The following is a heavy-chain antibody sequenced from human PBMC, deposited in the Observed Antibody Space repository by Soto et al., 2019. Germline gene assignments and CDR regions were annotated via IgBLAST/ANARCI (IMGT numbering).Heavy chain of an antibody. Sequence: PSETLSLTCAVYGGSFSGYYWSWIRQPPGKGLEWIGEINHSGSTNYNPSLKSRVTISVDTSKNQFSLELSSVTAADTAVYYCAGGRRGILPAPHDYWGQGTLVTVSS. CDR3: AGGRRGILPAPHDY. CDR1: GGSFSGYY. J-gene: IGHJ4*02. D-gene: IGHD3-16*01. CDR2: INHSGST. V-gene: IGHV4-34*01.